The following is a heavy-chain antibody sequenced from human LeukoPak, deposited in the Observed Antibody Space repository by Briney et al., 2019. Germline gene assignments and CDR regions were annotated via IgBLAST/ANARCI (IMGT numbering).Heavy chain of an antibody. CDR2: IYYSGST. V-gene: IGHV4-59*01. Sequence: SETLSLTCTVSGGSISSYYWSWIRQPPGKGLEWIGCIYYSGSTNYNPSLKSRVTISVDTSKNQFSLKLSSVTAADTAVYYCARSRVSRSYYFDYWGQGTLVTVSS. CDR1: GGSISSYY. CDR3: ARSRVSRSYYFDY. D-gene: IGHD2-2*01. J-gene: IGHJ4*02.